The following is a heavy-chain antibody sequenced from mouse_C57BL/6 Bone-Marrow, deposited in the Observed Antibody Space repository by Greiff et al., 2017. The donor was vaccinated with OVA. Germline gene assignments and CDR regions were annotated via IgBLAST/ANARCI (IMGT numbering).Heavy chain of an antibody. V-gene: IGHV1-64*01. CDR2: IHPNSGST. D-gene: IGHD1-1*01. Sequence: VQLQQPGAELVKPGASVKLSCKASGYTFTSYWMHWVKQRPGQGLEWIGMIHPNSGSTTYNEKFKSKATLTVDKSSSTAYMQLSSLTSKDSAVYYCARSGTTVVALYYYAMDYWGQGTSVTVSS. CDR3: ARSGTTVVALYYYAMDY. J-gene: IGHJ4*01. CDR1: GYTFTSYW.